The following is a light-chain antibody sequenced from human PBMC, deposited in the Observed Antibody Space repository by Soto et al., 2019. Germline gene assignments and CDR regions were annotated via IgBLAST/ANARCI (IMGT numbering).Light chain of an antibody. V-gene: IGLV2-14*03. Sequence: QSVLTQPASVSGSPGQSITISCTGTRSDIGAYNFVSWYQQHPGEVPKLILYDVNVQPSGVSNRFSGSKSGNTASLTISGLQAEDEADYYCTSWTTSTTMIFGGGTKLTVL. CDR1: RSDIGAYNF. CDR2: DVN. CDR3: TSWTTSTTMI. J-gene: IGLJ2*01.